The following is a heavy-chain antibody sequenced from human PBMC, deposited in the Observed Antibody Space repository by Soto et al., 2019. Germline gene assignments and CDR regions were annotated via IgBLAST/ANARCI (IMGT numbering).Heavy chain of an antibody. J-gene: IGHJ6*02. CDR2: ISYSAST. D-gene: IGHD3-10*01. CDR3: ARARQRDTGRGSED. Sequence: PSETLSLTCTLSGDSINNYFWNWIRQSPGKGLEWVGYISYSASTSYNPSLQSRVTISSDTSKNQFSLELSSVTAADTAVHDCARARQRDTGRGSEDGGQGTTVTVSS. V-gene: IGHV4-59*01. CDR1: GDSINNYF.